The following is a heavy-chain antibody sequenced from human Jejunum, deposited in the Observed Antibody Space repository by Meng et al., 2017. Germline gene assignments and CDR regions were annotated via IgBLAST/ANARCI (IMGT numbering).Heavy chain of an antibody. Sequence: SGPTLVKPTQTLTLTCTFSWFSLNTPRVGVGWFRQTPGEALEWLALYYRDDDRRYKSSLKNRLSITVDTSKNQVVLSMTNVDPVDTGTYYCAHHYDFWRASEYYFDYWGQGTLVTVSS. J-gene: IGHJ4*02. CDR2: YYRDDDR. CDR1: WFSLNTPRVG. CDR3: AHHYDFWRASEYYFDY. D-gene: IGHD3-3*01. V-gene: IGHV2-5*02.